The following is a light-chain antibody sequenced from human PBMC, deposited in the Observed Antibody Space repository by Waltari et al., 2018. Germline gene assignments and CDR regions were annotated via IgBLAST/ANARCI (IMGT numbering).Light chain of an antibody. Sequence: ITISCTGTSSDVGSYTLVSWYQQHPGKAPKLIIYAVSKRPSGASARFSGSKSGNTASLTISGLQAEDEADYYCCSYAGSTTRWVFGGGTKLTVL. V-gene: IGLV2-23*02. CDR2: AVS. CDR3: CSYAGSTTRWV. J-gene: IGLJ3*02. CDR1: SSDVGSYTL.